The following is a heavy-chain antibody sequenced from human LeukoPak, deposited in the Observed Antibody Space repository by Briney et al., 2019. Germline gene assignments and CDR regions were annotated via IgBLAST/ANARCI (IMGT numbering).Heavy chain of an antibody. Sequence: GGSLRLSCAASGFTFSSYAMSWVRQAPGKGLEWVSAIGSSGGSTYYADSVKGRFTISRDNSKNTLYLQMNSLRAEDTAVYYCATLMSYGSGSYSAYWGQGTLVTISS. V-gene: IGHV3-23*01. CDR3: ATLMSYGSGSYSAY. CDR2: IGSSGGST. D-gene: IGHD3-10*01. J-gene: IGHJ4*02. CDR1: GFTFSSYA.